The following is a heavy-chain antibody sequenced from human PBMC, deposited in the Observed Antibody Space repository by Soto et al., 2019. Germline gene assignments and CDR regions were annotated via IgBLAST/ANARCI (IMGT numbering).Heavy chain of an antibody. D-gene: IGHD3-10*01. CDR3: AGELLSQSYYYYMDV. V-gene: IGHV3-23*01. J-gene: IGHJ6*03. CDR2: LSGSGGRT. Sequence: EVQLLESGGGLVQPGGSLRLSCAASGFTFSNYAMSWVRQSPGKGLEWVSGLSGSGGRTYYADPVKGRFTICRDNSKNTLYLQMTRLRAEDTAIYFCAGELLSQSYYYYMDVWGKGTTVTVSS. CDR1: GFTFSNYA.